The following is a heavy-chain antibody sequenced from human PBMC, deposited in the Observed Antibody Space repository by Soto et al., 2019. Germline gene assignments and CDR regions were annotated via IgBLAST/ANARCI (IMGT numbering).Heavy chain of an antibody. V-gene: IGHV3-21*01. Sequence: EVQLVESGGGLVKPGGSLRLSCISSGFTFRTYTMNWVRQAPGKGLEWVSGIRGFSPYTFYAESVKGRFTISRDNVKNSMYLQMNSLRAEDTAVYYCARDRGYDAHDYDYNAMDVWGQGTTVTVSS. D-gene: IGHD3-16*01. CDR1: GFTFRTYT. CDR3: ARDRGYDAHDYDYNAMDV. J-gene: IGHJ6*02. CDR2: IRGFSPYT.